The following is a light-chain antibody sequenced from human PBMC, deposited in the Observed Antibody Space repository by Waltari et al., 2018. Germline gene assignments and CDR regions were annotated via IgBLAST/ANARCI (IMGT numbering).Light chain of an antibody. CDR3: QSYDINLSASYV. Sequence: QSVLPQPPSVSGSPGLTATLSSPGTNIRAKADTTLYQQPPGTAPKHLIYGNNNRPSGVPDRFSGSKSGTSASLAITGLQAEDEADYYCQSYDINLSASYVFGTGTKVTVL. V-gene: IGLV1-40*01. J-gene: IGLJ1*01. CDR2: GNN. CDR1: NIRAKAD.